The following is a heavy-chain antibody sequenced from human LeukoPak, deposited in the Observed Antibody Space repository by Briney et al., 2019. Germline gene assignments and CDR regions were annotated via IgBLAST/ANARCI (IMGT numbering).Heavy chain of an antibody. J-gene: IGHJ4*02. CDR1: GYTFTSYG. CDR2: ISAYNGNT. Sequence: VASVKVSCKASGYTFTSYGISWVRQAPGQGLEWMGWISAYNGNTNYAQKPQGRVTMTTDTSTSTAYMELRSLRSDDTAVYYCARVLPQGRDILTAYWVDFDYWGQGTLVTVSS. D-gene: IGHD3-9*01. CDR3: ARVLPQGRDILTAYWVDFDY. V-gene: IGHV1-18*01.